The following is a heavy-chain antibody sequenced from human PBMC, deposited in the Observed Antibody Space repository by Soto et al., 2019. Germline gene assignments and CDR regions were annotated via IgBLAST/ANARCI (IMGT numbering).Heavy chain of an antibody. CDR2: INSDGSRT. J-gene: IGHJ5*02. CDR1: GFTFSSYW. V-gene: IGHV3-74*01. Sequence: DVQLVESGGGLVQPGESLRLSCAASGFTFSSYWMHWVRQAPGKGLVWVSRINSDGSRTNYADSVKGRFTVSRDNAKNTQYLQMNSLRAEDTAVYYCARVLTGSWNWFDPWGQGTLVNVSS. D-gene: IGHD6-13*01. CDR3: ARVLTGSWNWFDP.